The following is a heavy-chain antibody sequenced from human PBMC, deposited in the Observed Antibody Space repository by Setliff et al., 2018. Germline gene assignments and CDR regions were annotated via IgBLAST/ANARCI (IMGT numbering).Heavy chain of an antibody. D-gene: IGHD2-15*01. CDR3: ARHEVVAGLEYFQH. Sequence: SETLSLTCAVSGSSISSGYYWGWIRQPPGKGLEWIGSMFHSGSTYYNPSLKSRVTISIDTSNNQFSLKLTSVTAADTAVYYCARHEVVAGLEYFQHWGQGTLVTVYS. CDR2: MFHSGST. CDR1: GSSISSGYY. V-gene: IGHV4-38-2*01. J-gene: IGHJ1*01.